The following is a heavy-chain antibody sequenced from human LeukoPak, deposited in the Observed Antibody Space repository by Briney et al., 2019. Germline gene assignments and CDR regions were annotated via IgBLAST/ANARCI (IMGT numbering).Heavy chain of an antibody. CDR2: INHSGST. J-gene: IGHJ4*02. Sequence: SETLSLTCAVYGGSFSGYYWSWIRQPPGKGLEWIGEINHSGSTNYNPSLKSRITISVDTSKNHFTLRLGSVTAADAAVYSCARGSRIDYWGQGTLVTVSS. CDR1: GGSFSGYY. V-gene: IGHV4-34*01. CDR3: ARGSRIDY.